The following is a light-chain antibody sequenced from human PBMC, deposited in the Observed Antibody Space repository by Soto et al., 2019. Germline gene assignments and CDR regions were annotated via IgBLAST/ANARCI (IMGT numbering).Light chain of an antibody. V-gene: IGLV2-14*01. CDR3: FSFKPTSTHV. CDR2: EVN. CDR1: SSDIGAYDY. J-gene: IGLJ1*01. Sequence: QSALTQPASLSGSPGQSITISCTGTSSDIGAYDYVSWFQQHPGKAPKLMISEVNNRPSGVSNRFSGSKSGNTAYLTIYGLQVEDEAEYFCFSFKPTSTHVFGTWTKVTVL.